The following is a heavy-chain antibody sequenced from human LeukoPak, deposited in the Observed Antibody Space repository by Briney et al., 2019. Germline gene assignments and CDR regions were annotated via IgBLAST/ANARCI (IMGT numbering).Heavy chain of an antibody. J-gene: IGHJ4*02. CDR1: GGSISSYY. CDR2: IYYSGST. CDR3: AREDGSGFDY. V-gene: IGHV4-59*01. Sequence: PSETLSLTCTVSGGSISSYYWSWIRQPPGQGLKWIGYIYYSGSTNYNPSLKSRVTISVDTSKNQFSLKLSSVTAADTAVYYCAREDGSGFDYWGQGTLVTVSS. D-gene: IGHD6-25*01.